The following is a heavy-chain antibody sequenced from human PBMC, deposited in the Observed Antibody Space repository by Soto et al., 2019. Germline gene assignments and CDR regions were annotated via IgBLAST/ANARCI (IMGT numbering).Heavy chain of an antibody. J-gene: IGHJ6*02. CDR3: ARQGFGVLHGLVDV. CDR1: GDSISSGGFS. D-gene: IGHD3-10*01. V-gene: IGHV4-30-2*01. CDR2: IYHSGTS. Sequence: PSETLSLTCAVSGDSISSGGFSWSWIRQPPGKGLEWIGYIYHSGTSFYNPSLKGRVSISVDTSKNQFSLTLTSVTAADTAVYYCARQGFGVLHGLVDVWGQGTTVTVSS.